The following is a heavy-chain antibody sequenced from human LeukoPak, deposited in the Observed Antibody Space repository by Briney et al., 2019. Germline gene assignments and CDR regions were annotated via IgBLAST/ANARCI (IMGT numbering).Heavy chain of an antibody. CDR1: GYTFTSYG. Sequence: ASVKVSCKASGYTFTSYGISWVRQAPGQGLEWMGWISAYNGNTNYAQKLQGRVTMTTDTSTSTAYMELRSLRSDDTAVYYCARAEIDYYGSGSYSIRFDPWDQGTLVTVSS. D-gene: IGHD3-10*01. V-gene: IGHV1-18*01. CDR2: ISAYNGNT. J-gene: IGHJ5*02. CDR3: ARAEIDYYGSGSYSIRFDP.